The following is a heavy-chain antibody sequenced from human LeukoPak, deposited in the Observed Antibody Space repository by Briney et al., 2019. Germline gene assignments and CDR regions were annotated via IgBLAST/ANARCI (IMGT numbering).Heavy chain of an antibody. CDR2: IYPGDSDT. CDR3: ARQRGIAAAGTCFDY. Sequence: GESLKISCKGSGYSFTSYWIGWVRQMPGKGLERMGIIYPGDSDTRYSPSFQGQVTISADKSISTAYLQWSSLKASDTAMYYCARQRGIAAAGTCFDYWGQGTLVTVSS. D-gene: IGHD6-13*01. J-gene: IGHJ4*02. CDR1: GYSFTSYW. V-gene: IGHV5-51*01.